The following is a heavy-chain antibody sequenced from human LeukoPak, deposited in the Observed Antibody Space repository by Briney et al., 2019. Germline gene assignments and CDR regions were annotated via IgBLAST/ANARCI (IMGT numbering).Heavy chain of an antibody. J-gene: IGHJ4*02. D-gene: IGHD3-3*01. CDR2: ISRDGGRP. CDR3: VKDSNYDFWSGYYKGFDN. Sequence: GGSLRLSCAASGFTPGFTFDDYGMNWVRQVPGKGLEWVSGISRDGGRPGYADSVQGRFTISRDNSRNSLHLQMNSLRVEDTAFYYCVKDSNYDFWSGYYKGFDNWGQGTLVTVSS. CDR1: GFTPGFTFDDYG. V-gene: IGHV3-20*04.